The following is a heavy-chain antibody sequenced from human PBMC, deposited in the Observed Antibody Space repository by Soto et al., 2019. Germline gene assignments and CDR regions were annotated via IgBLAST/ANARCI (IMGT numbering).Heavy chain of an antibody. V-gene: IGHV1-69*13. CDR3: ARSSGYYYYYYGRDV. J-gene: IGHJ6*02. D-gene: IGHD3-22*01. CDR1: GGTFSSYA. Sequence: SVKVSCKASGGTFSSYAISWVRQAPGQGLEWMGGIIPIFGTANYAQKFQGRVTITADESTSTAYMELSSLRSEDTAVYYCARSSGYYYYYYGRDVGGEGTRFTVSS. CDR2: IIPIFGTA.